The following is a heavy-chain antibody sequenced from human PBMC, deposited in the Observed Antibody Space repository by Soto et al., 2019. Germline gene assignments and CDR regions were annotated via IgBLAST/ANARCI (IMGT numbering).Heavy chain of an antibody. CDR2: INAGNGNT. J-gene: IGHJ4*02. D-gene: IGHD1-26*01. V-gene: IGHV1-3*01. CDR3: ARGLGLYYFDY. Sequence: ASVKVSCKAAGYTFTSYAMHLVRQAPGQRLEWMGWINAGNGNTKYSQEFQGRVTITRDTSASTAYMELSSLRSEDTAVYYCARGLGLYYFDYWGQGTLVTVSS. CDR1: GYTFTSYA.